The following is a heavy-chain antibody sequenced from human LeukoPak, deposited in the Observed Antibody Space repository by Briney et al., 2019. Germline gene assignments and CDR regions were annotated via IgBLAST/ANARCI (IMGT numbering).Heavy chain of an antibody. CDR2: IKSDGSTT. V-gene: IGHV3-74*01. CDR1: GFTSTSYW. CDR3: ARVVDTYFDY. D-gene: IGHD5-18*01. J-gene: IGHJ4*02. Sequence: RGTLRLSCAPSGFTSTSYWMHWVRQAPGKGLVWVSCIKSDGSTTTYADPVKGRFTISRDNAKNTLYLQMNRLRAEDTAVYYCARVVDTYFDYWGQGTLVTVSS.